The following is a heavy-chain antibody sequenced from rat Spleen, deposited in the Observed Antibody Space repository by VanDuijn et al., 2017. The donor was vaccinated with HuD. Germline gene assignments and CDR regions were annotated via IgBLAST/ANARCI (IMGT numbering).Heavy chain of an antibody. CDR3: TRRDY. J-gene: IGHJ2*01. Sequence: EVQLVESGGGLVQPGRSLKLSCVASGFTYSNYYMAWVRQAPTKGLEWVASINIGGGNTYYRGSVKGRFTISRDDAKSTLYLQMDSLRSEDTATYYCTRRDYWGQGVMVTVSS. CDR1: GFTYSNYY. V-gene: IGHV5-25*01. CDR2: INIGGGNT.